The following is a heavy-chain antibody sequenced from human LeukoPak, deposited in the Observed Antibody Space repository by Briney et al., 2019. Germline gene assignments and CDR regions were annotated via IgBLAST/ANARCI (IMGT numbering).Heavy chain of an antibody. CDR2: IKQDGSEK. Sequence: GGSLRLSCAASGFTLSSYWMSWVRQAPGKGLEWVANIKQDGSEKYYVDSVKGRFTISRDNAKNSLYLQMNSLRAEDTAVYYCARPTSNMVRGDYFDYWGQGTLVTASS. CDR3: ARPTSNMVRGDYFDY. CDR1: GFTLSSYW. V-gene: IGHV3-7*01. D-gene: IGHD3-10*01. J-gene: IGHJ4*02.